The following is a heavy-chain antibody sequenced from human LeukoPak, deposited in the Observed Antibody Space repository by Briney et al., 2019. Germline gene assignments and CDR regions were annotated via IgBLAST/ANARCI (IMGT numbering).Heavy chain of an antibody. V-gene: IGHV3-30-3*01. CDR1: GFTFSSYA. CDR2: ISYDGSNK. Sequence: GGSLRLSCAASGFTFSSYAMHWVRQAPGKGLEWVAVISYDGSNKYYADSVKGRFTISRDNSKNTLYLQMNSLRAEDTAVYYCARGFPGYDAFDIWGQGTMVTVSS. J-gene: IGHJ3*02. CDR3: ARGFPGYDAFDI. D-gene: IGHD5-12*01.